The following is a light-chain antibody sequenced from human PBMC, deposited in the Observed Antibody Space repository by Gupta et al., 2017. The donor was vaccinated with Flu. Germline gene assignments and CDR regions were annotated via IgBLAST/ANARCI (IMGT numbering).Light chain of an antibody. CDR1: NPNIGAGYD. V-gene: IGLV1-40*01. Sequence: QSVLTQPPSVSGAPGQRVAISCTGSNPNIGAGYDVHWYQQLPGTAPKLLIYSNINRPSGVPERFSASKSGTSASLAITGLQAADEGDYYCQSYDRSLNTYYVFGTGTKVTVL. CDR2: SNI. J-gene: IGLJ1*01. CDR3: QSYDRSLNTYYV.